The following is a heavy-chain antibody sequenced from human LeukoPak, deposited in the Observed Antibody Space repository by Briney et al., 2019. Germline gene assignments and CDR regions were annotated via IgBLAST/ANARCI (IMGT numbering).Heavy chain of an antibody. CDR1: GFTFRSYW. CDR3: ARGEYAIAAAGNDY. CDR2: IKPDGSEK. J-gene: IGHJ4*02. V-gene: IGHV3-7*01. Sequence: GGSLTLSCAASGFTFRSYWMSWARQVPGKGLECVANIKPDGSEKYYVDSVKGRFTISRDNAKNSLYLQMNSLRTEDTAVYYCARGEYAIAAAGNDYWGQGTLVTVSS. D-gene: IGHD6-13*01.